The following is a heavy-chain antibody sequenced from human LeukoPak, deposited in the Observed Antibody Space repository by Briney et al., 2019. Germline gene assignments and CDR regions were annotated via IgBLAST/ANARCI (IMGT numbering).Heavy chain of an antibody. J-gene: IGHJ4*02. CDR1: GYTFPSYF. Sequence: ASVKVSCKASGYTFPSYFMHWVRQAPGQGLEWMGIINPTGGSTTYAQKFQGRVTMTRYTSTSTVYMELSSLRSDDTAVYYCARTAARRFDYWGQGTLVTASS. D-gene: IGHD6-6*01. V-gene: IGHV1-46*01. CDR2: INPTGGST. CDR3: ARTAARRFDY.